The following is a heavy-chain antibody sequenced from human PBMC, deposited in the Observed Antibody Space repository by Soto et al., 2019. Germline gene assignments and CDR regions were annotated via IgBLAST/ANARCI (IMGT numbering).Heavy chain of an antibody. J-gene: IGHJ4*02. Sequence: QLQLQESGSGLVKPSQTLSLTCAVSGGSIRRGGYSWSWIRQPPGKGLEWIGYIYHSGSTYYNPSLKSRVTISGDRSKNQFSLKLSSVPAADTAVYYCARGHVVAAQHWGQGTLVTVSS. CDR2: IYHSGST. D-gene: IGHD2-15*01. CDR3: ARGHVVAAQH. CDR1: GGSIRRGGYS. V-gene: IGHV4-30-2*01.